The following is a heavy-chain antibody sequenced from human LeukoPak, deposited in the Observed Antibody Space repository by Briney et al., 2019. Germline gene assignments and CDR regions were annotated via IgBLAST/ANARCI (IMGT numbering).Heavy chain of an antibody. CDR1: GGSISSYY. J-gene: IGHJ1*01. Sequence: SETLSLTCTVSGGSISSYYWSWIRQPPGKGLEWIGYIYYSGSTNYNPSLKSRVTIPVDTSKNQFSLKLSSVTAADTAVYYCARDFGPAYCGGDRASCFQHWGQGTLVTVSS. V-gene: IGHV4-59*01. CDR2: IYYSGST. D-gene: IGHD2-21*02. CDR3: ARDFGPAYCGGDRASCFQH.